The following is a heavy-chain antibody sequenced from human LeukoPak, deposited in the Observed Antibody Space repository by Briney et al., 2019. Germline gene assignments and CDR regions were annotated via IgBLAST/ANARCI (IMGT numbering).Heavy chain of an antibody. Sequence: SETLSLTCTVSGGSISRYHWSWIREPPGKGLEGIGYFYYSWNNNHSPSLKSRVTISGDTSKNQFSLKLSSVTAADTAVYYCARGGLGNYDFWSGYYGNYYYGMDVWGQGTTVTVSS. CDR2: FYYSWNN. V-gene: IGHV4-59*01. CDR3: ARGGLGNYDFWSGYYGNYYYGMDV. D-gene: IGHD3-3*01. J-gene: IGHJ6*02. CDR1: GGSISRYH.